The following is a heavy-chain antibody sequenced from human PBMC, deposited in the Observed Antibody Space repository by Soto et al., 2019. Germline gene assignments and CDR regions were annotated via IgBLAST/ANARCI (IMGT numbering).Heavy chain of an antibody. V-gene: IGHV4-59*01. D-gene: IGHD3-10*01. CDR3: ARDQTELWFGELVVWFDP. J-gene: IGHJ5*02. CDR1: GGSISSYY. Sequence: SETLSLTCTVSGGSISSYYWSWIRQPPGKGLEWIGYIYYSGSTNYNPSLKSRVTISVDTSKNQFSLKLSSVTAADTAVYYCARDQTELWFGELVVWFDPWGQGTLVTVSS. CDR2: IYYSGST.